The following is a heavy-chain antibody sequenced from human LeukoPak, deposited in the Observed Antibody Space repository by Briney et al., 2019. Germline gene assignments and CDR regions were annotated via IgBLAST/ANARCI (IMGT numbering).Heavy chain of an antibody. CDR1: GYTFTSYG. CDR3: ARQQGLQNLNFDH. V-gene: IGHV1-69*13. Sequence: SVKVSCKASGYTFTSYGISWVRQAPGQGLEWMGGIIPIFGTANYAQKFQGRVTITADESTSTAYMELSSLSPEDTAVYYCARQQGLQNLNFDHWGQGTLVTVSS. J-gene: IGHJ5*02. D-gene: IGHD4-11*01. CDR2: IIPIFGTA.